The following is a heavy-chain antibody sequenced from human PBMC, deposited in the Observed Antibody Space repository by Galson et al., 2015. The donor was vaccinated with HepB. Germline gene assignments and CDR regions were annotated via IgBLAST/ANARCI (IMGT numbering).Heavy chain of an antibody. V-gene: IGHV3-30*18. CDR1: GFTFSSYG. D-gene: IGHD3-16*01. CDR2: ISYDGSNK. CDR3: AKDPHLIRLGELWAPGFDY. J-gene: IGHJ4*02. Sequence: SLRLSCAASGFTFSSYGMHWVRQAPGKGLEWVAVISYDGSNKYYADSVKGRFTISRDNSKNTLYLQMNSLRAEDTAVYYCAKDPHLIRLGELWAPGFDYWGQGTLVTVSS.